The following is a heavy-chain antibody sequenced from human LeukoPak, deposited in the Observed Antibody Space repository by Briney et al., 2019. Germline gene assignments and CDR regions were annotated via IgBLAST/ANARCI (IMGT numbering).Heavy chain of an antibody. D-gene: IGHD3-10*01. J-gene: IGHJ4*02. CDR1: GFTFSSYG. Sequence: GRSLRLSCAASGFTFSSYGMHWVRQAPGKGLEWVPGISWNSGSIGYADSVKGRFTISRDNAKNSLYLQMNSLRAEDTALYYCAKDISGSGSYYLDYWGQGTLVTVSS. V-gene: IGHV3-9*01. CDR2: ISWNSGSI. CDR3: AKDISGSGSYYLDY.